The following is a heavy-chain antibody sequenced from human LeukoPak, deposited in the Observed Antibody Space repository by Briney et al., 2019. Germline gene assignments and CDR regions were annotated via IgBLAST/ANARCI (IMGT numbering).Heavy chain of an antibody. CDR3: ARGWGQWGLAWGFDI. J-gene: IGHJ3*02. V-gene: IGHV1-8*01. CDR2: MNPNSGNT. Sequence: ASVKVSCKASGYTFTSYDINWVRQATGQGLEWMGWMNPNSGNTGYVQRFQGRVTMTRNTSISTTYMELSSLRSEDTAVYYCARGWGQWGLAWGFDIWGQGTMVTVSS. CDR1: GYTFTSYD. D-gene: IGHD1-26*01.